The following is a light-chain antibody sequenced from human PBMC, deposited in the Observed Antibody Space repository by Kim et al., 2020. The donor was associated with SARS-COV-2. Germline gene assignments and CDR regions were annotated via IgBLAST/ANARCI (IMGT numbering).Light chain of an antibody. CDR1: QNVDSD. CDR2: HAS. CDR3: QQYHNWPPIT. V-gene: IGKV3-15*01. J-gene: IGKJ5*01. Sequence: IVMTQSPATLSVSPGERATLSCRASQNVDSDLAWYQQIPGQAPRLLIYHASIRASGVPARFSGGGSGTEFTLTISSLQSEDFAVYYCQQYHNWPPITFGQGTRLEIK.